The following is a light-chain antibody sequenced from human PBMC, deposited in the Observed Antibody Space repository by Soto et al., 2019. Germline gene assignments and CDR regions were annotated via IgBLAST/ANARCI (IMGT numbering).Light chain of an antibody. J-gene: IGKJ5*01. CDR1: QSVSSSY. CDR2: GAS. Sequence: EIVLTQSPDTLSLSPGERATLSCRASQSVSSSYLAWYQQKPGQAPRLLIYGASSRATGIPDRFSGSGFGTDFTLTISRLEPEDFAVYYCQQYGSSPITFGQGTRTGD. V-gene: IGKV3-20*01. CDR3: QQYGSSPIT.